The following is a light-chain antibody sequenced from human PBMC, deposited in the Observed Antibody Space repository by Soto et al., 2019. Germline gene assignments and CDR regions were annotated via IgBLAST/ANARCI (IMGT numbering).Light chain of an antibody. CDR1: QGIGNY. CDR3: QQYNSYPLT. CDR2: AAS. J-gene: IGKJ4*01. Sequence: DIQMTQSPSSLSASVGDRVTITCRASQGIGNYLAWFQQKPGKAPRSLIYAASSSQTWVPSKFSGSGSGTDFILTISSLQPEDSATYYCQQYNSYPLTFGGGTKVEIK. V-gene: IGKV1-16*02.